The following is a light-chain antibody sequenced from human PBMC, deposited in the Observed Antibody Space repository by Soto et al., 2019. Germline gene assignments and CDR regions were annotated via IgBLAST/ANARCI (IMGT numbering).Light chain of an antibody. Sequence: QSALTQPRSVSGSPGQSVTISCTGTSSDVGGYNYVAWYQQHPDNAPKLMIFDVSKRPSGVPDRFSGSTSGNTASLTISGLQAEDKADYYYCSYAGSNTFVFGTGTKLTVL. V-gene: IGLV2-11*01. J-gene: IGLJ1*01. CDR2: DVS. CDR1: SSDVGGYNY. CDR3: CSYAGSNTFV.